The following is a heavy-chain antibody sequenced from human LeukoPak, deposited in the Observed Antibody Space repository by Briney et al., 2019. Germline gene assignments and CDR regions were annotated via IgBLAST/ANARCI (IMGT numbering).Heavy chain of an antibody. V-gene: IGHV4-59*01. CDR2: IYYSGST. CDR3: AGYSSGWYLDY. D-gene: IGHD6-19*01. Sequence: PSETLSLTCTVSGGSISSYYWSWIRQPPGKGLEWIGYIYYSGSTNYNPSLKSRVTISVDTSNNQFSLKLSSVTAADTAVYYCAGYSSGWYLDYWGQGTLVTVSS. CDR1: GGSISSYY. J-gene: IGHJ4*02.